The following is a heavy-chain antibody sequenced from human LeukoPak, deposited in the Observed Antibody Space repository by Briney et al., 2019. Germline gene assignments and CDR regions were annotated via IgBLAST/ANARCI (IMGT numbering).Heavy chain of an antibody. CDR1: GYSFTSYW. J-gene: IGHJ4*02. Sequence: GESLKISCKGSGYSFTSYWIGWVRQMPGKGLGWMGIIYPGDSDTRYSPSFQGQVTISDDKSISTAYLQWSSLKASDTAMYYCARNWGIWSGYYTPSDYWGQGTLVTVSS. V-gene: IGHV5-51*01. CDR2: IYPGDSDT. D-gene: IGHD3-3*01. CDR3: ARNWGIWSGYYTPSDY.